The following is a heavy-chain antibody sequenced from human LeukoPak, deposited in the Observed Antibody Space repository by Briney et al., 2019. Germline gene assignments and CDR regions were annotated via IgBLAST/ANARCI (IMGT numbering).Heavy chain of an antibody. V-gene: IGHV4-59*01. CDR3: AREDYDILTGQLSYFDY. Sequence: SETLSLTCTVSGGSISSYYWSWIRQPPGKGLEWIGYIYYSGSTNYNPSLKSRVTISVDTSKNQFSLKLSSVTAADTAVYYCAREDYDILTGQLSYFDYWGQGTLVTVSS. J-gene: IGHJ4*02. CDR1: GGSISSYY. D-gene: IGHD3-9*01. CDR2: IYYSGST.